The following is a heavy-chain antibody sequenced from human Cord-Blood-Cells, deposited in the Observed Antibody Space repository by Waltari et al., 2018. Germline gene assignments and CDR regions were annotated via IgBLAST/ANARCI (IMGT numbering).Heavy chain of an antibody. CDR3: ARGLGLTGDAFDI. CDR2: INPNSGGT. J-gene: IGHJ3*02. D-gene: IGHD7-27*01. V-gene: IGHV1-2*02. CDR1: GYTFTGHY. Sequence: QVQLVQSGAEVKKPGASVKVSCKASGYTFTGHYVPRVRQAPGQGLEWMGWINPNSGGTNYAQKFQGVVTMTRDTSISTAYMELSRLRSDDTAVYYCARGLGLTGDAFDIWGQGTMVTVSS.